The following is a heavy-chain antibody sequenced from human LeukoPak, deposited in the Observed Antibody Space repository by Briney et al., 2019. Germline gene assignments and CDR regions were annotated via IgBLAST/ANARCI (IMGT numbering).Heavy chain of an antibody. CDR1: GFTFNIYA. CDR2: INDSGDVI. D-gene: IGHD3-10*01. J-gene: IGHJ4*02. Sequence: GGSLRLSCATSGFTFNIYAMSWVRQAPGKGLEWVSSINDSGDVINYADSVKGRFTIARDDSKNTVYLEMKSLTAEDTAFYYCARGGWPFDFWGQGILVTVSS. CDR3: ARGGWPFDF. V-gene: IGHV3-23*01.